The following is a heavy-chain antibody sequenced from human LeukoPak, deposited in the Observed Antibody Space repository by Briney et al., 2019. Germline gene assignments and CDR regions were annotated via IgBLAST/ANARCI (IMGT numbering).Heavy chain of an antibody. D-gene: IGHD6-19*01. Sequence: GGSLRLSCAASGFTFSSYAMSWVRQAPGKGLEWVSAISGSGGSTYYAESVKGRFTISRDNSKNTLYLQMNSLRAEDTAVYYCVKSPYSSPWLHYYWGQGTLVTVSS. CDR3: VKSPYSSPWLHYY. CDR1: GFTFSSYA. V-gene: IGHV3-23*01. CDR2: ISGSGGST. J-gene: IGHJ4*02.